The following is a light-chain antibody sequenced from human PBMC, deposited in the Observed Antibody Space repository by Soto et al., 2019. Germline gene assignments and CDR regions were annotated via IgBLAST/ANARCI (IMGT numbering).Light chain of an antibody. Sequence: DIPQSQYPPTLSGSVGDRVTITWRASQTISSWLAWYQQKPGKAPKLLIYKASTLKSGVPSRFSGSGSGTEFTLTISSLQPDDFATYYCQHYNSYSEAFGQGTKVDI. CDR1: QTISSW. CDR2: KAS. V-gene: IGKV1-5*03. CDR3: QHYNSYSEA. J-gene: IGKJ1*01.